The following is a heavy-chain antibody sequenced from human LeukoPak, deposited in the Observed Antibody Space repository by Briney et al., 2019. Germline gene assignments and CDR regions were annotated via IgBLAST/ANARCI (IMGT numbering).Heavy chain of an antibody. CDR2: ISGSGGST. CDR3: ARNKRADI. Sequence: PGGSLRLSCAASGFTFTSYAMSWVRQAPGKGLEWVSTISGSGGSTYYADSVKGRFTISRDNAKNSLSLQMISLRAEDTAVYYCARNKRADIWGQGTMVTVSS. V-gene: IGHV3-23*01. J-gene: IGHJ3*02. CDR1: GFTFTSYA. D-gene: IGHD1/OR15-1a*01.